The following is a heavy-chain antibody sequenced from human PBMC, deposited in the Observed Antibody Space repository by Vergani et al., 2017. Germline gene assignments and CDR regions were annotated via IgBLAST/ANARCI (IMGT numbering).Heavy chain of an antibody. V-gene: IGHV4-39*07. CDR1: GGSISSSSYY. Sequence: QLQLQESGPGLVKPSETLSLTCTVSGGSISSSSYYWGWIRQPPGKGLEWIGSIYYSGSTYYNPSLKSRVTISVDTSKNKFSLKLSSVTAADTAVYYCASDPDYGDYVGFDPWGQGTLVTVSS. J-gene: IGHJ5*02. CDR2: IYYSGST. D-gene: IGHD4-17*01. CDR3: ASDPDYGDYVGFDP.